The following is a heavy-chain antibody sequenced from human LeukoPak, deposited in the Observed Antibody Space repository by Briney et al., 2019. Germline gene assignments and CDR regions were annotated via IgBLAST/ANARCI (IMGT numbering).Heavy chain of an antibody. V-gene: IGHV3-33*01. CDR1: GFTFSSYG. J-gene: IGHJ2*01. CDR3: ARDGATVTTSIDWYFDL. Sequence: GGSLRLSCAASGFTFSSYGMHGVRQAPGKGLEGVAVIWYDGSNKYYADSVKGRFTISRDNSKNTLYLQMNSLRAEDTAVYYCARDGATVTTSIDWYFDLWGRGTLVTVSS. CDR2: IWYDGSNK. D-gene: IGHD4-17*01.